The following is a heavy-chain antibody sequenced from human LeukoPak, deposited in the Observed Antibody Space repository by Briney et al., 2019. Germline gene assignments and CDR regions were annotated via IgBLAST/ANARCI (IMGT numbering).Heavy chain of an antibody. CDR3: ARVGQGRPYYDFWSGYYSSDYYYYMDV. J-gene: IGHJ6*03. CDR1: GFTFSSYG. V-gene: IGHV3-30*02. Sequence: GGSLRLSCAASGFTFSSYGMHWVRQAPGKGLEWVAFIRYDGSNKDYADSVQGRFTISRDKSKNTLYLQMNSLRAEDTAVYYCARVGQGRPYYDFWSGYYSSDYYYYMDVWGKGTTVTVSS. D-gene: IGHD3-3*01. CDR2: IRYDGSNK.